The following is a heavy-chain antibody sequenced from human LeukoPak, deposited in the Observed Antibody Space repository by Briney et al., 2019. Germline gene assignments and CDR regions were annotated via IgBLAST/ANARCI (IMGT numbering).Heavy chain of an antibody. CDR3: ARQVQGFDP. CDR1: GFIFSNYA. CDR2: ISGNGETT. Sequence: GGSLRLSFAASGFIFSNYAVSWVRQAPGKGLEWVSSISGNGETTHYADSVKGRFTISRDNAKNSLFLQMNSLRAEDTAVYYCARQVQGFDPWGQGTLVTVSS. V-gene: IGHV3-23*01. J-gene: IGHJ5*02.